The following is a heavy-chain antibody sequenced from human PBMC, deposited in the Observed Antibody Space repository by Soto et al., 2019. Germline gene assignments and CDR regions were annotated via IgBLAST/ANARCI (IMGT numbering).Heavy chain of an antibody. CDR3: ASDLVGASDSYGLDV. CDR1: GFTFSNYG. V-gene: IGHV3-33*01. CDR2: IWHDRNNK. D-gene: IGHD1-26*01. Sequence: RGALRLSSAASGFTFSNYGMHWVRQAPGKGLEWVAIIWHDRNNKYYSDSVRGRSIISRDNSKNRLYLQMNTLRAEDTAVYYCASDLVGASDSYGLDVWGQGT. J-gene: IGHJ6*02.